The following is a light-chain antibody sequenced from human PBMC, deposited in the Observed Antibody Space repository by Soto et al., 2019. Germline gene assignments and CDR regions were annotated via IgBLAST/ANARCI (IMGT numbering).Light chain of an antibody. CDR1: QNIATQF. J-gene: IGKJ2*01. Sequence: VLTQSPGTLSLSPGERATLSCRASQNIATQFFTWYQQRPGQAPRVLIYGTSTRATGNPDRFSGSGSGSDFSLTVIRLETEGLAVYDCQLYSSSSGYTFGQGTKLEIK. V-gene: IGKV3-20*01. CDR2: GTS. CDR3: QLYSSSSGYT.